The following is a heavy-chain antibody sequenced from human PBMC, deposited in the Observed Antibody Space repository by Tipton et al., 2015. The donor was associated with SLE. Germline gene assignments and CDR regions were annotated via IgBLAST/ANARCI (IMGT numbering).Heavy chain of an antibody. V-gene: IGHV4-38-2*01. J-gene: IGHJ5*02. D-gene: IGHD3-3*01. CDR1: GYSIASDYY. CDR2: MFHSGTT. Sequence: LRLSCEVSGYSIASDYYWGWIRQPPGEGLEWIGSMFHSGTTYHNPSLKSRVTISIDASNNQFSLKVNSVTAADTAVYYCARGFSAADFWSGYFVNWFDPWGQGTRVTVSS. CDR3: ARGFSAADFWSGYFVNWFDP.